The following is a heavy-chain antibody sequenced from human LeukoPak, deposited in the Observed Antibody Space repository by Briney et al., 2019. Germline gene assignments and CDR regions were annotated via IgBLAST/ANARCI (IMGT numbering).Heavy chain of an antibody. D-gene: IGHD6-19*01. Sequence: EASVKVSCKASGYTFTGYYMHWVRQAPGQGLEWMGWINPNSGGTNYAQKFQGRVTMTRDTSISTAYMELSRLRSDDTAVYYCSVPPSYSSGWYADYWGQGTLVTVSS. J-gene: IGHJ4*02. CDR1: GYTFTGYY. CDR3: SVPPSYSSGWYADY. V-gene: IGHV1-2*02. CDR2: INPNSGGT.